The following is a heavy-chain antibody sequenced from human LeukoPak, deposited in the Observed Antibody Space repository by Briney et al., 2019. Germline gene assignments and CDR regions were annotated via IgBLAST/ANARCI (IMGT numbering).Heavy chain of an antibody. J-gene: IGHJ3*02. D-gene: IGHD3-22*01. CDR2: INPGDGST. CDR1: GYTFSLYY. CDR3: ARGEGYYDSSGYNDAFDI. Sequence: ASVKVSCKASGYTFSLYYLHWVRQAPGQGPEWMGMINPGDGSTTYRQKFQGRVTMTRDMSTRTVYMELRSLRSDDTAVYYCARGEGYYDSSGYNDAFDIWGQGTMVTVSS. V-gene: IGHV1-46*01.